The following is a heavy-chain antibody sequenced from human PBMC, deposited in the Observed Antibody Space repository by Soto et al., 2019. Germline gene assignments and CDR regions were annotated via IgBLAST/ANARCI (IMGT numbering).Heavy chain of an antibody. Sequence: SETMSLTCTVSGGSISSGGYYWSWIRQHPGKGLEWIGYIYYSGSTYYNPSLKSRVTISVDTSKNQFSLKLSSVTAADTAVYYCARSSTSANYFDYWGQGTLVTVSS. V-gene: IGHV4-31*03. J-gene: IGHJ4*02. D-gene: IGHD2-2*01. CDR2: IYYSGST. CDR1: GGSISSGGYY. CDR3: ARSSTSANYFDY.